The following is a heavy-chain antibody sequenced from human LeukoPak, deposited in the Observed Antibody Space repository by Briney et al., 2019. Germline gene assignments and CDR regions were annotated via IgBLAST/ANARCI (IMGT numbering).Heavy chain of an antibody. CDR1: GFTFSSYA. D-gene: IGHD4-11*01. Sequence: GGSLRLSCAASGFTFSSYAMSWVRQAPGKGLEWVSAISGSGGSTYYADSVKGRFTVSRDNSKNTLYLQMNNLRAEDSAVYYCVKGLHQLDVWGQGTTVTVSS. J-gene: IGHJ6*02. V-gene: IGHV3-23*01. CDR3: VKGLHQLDV. CDR2: ISGSGGST.